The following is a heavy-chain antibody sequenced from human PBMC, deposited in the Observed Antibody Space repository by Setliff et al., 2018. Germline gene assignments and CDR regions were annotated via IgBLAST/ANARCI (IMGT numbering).Heavy chain of an antibody. CDR3: ARRPIALAGYRKGAFDI. CDR1: GNSFSSFS. CDR2: VSTYNGDT. D-gene: IGHD6-19*01. V-gene: IGHV1-18*01. Sequence: KVSCKASGNSFSSFSIAWVRQAPGQGLEWLGWVSTYNGDTKSAQKFRGRVTMTTDISTSTVYMELRTLRSDDTAVYYCARRPIALAGYRKGAFDIWGQGTMVTVSS. J-gene: IGHJ3*02.